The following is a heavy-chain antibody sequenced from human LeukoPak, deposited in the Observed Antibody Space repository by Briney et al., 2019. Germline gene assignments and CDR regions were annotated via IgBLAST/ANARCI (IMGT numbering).Heavy chain of an antibody. CDR1: GGSFSGYY. D-gene: IGHD3-10*01. V-gene: IGHV4-34*01. Sequence: SETLSLTCAVYGGSFSGYYWSWIRQPPGKGLEWIGEINHSGSTNYNPSLKSRVTISVDTSKNQFSLKLSSVTAADTAVYYCARGARNLWFGEPYYFDYWGQGTPVTVSS. J-gene: IGHJ4*02. CDR3: ARGARNLWFGEPYYFDY. CDR2: INHSGST.